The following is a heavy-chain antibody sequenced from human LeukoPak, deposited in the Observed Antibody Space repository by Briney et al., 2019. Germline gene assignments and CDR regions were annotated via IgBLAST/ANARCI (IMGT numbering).Heavy chain of an antibody. D-gene: IGHD3-22*01. CDR3: ARKEITYYYDSSGSADAFDI. J-gene: IGHJ3*02. CDR1: GDSISSSSYF. V-gene: IGHV4-39*07. Sequence: SETLSLTCTVSGDSISSSSYFWGWIRQPPGKGLEWIGSVYYTGSTDYTPSLKSRATISVDTSKNQFSLKLSSVPAADTAVYYCARKEITYYYDSSGSADAFDIWGQGTMVTVSS. CDR2: VYYTGST.